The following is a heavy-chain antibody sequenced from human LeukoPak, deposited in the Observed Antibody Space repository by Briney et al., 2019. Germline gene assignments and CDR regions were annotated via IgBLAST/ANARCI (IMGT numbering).Heavy chain of an antibody. D-gene: IGHD5-18*01. J-gene: IGHJ4*02. CDR3: ARGSPGYSKWLEEGY. CDR1: GYTFTRYY. CDR2: INPNSGGT. Sequence: GASVKVSCKASGYTFTRYYMHWVRHAPGQGLEWMGRINPNSGGTNYAQKFQGRVTMTRDTSISTAYMELSRLRSGDTAVYYCARGSPGYSKWLEEGYWGQGTMVTVSS. V-gene: IGHV1-2*06.